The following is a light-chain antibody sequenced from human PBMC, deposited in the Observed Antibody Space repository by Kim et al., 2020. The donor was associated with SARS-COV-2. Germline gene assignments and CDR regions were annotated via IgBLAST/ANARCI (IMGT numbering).Light chain of an antibody. Sequence: QSVLTQPPSMSAAPGQKVTISCSGTSSNIGKNYVSWYQHVPGTAPKLLIYDNNQRPSGVSDRFSGSTSGTSATLDITGLQTGDEADYYCGTWDNSLTAGVFGGGTQLTVL. CDR2: DNN. CDR1: SSNIGKNY. J-gene: IGLJ3*02. V-gene: IGLV1-51*01. CDR3: GTWDNSLTAGV.